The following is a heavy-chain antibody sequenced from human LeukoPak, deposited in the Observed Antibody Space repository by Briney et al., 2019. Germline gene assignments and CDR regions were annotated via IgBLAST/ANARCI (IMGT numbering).Heavy chain of an antibody. Sequence: PGGSLRLSCAVSGLSINYMSWVRPAPGQGLGWVSVIYGDGTTHYADSVKGRFTISRYSSKNTLYLQMTSLRDEDTAVFYCARVNRLTGTHYYYMDVWGKGTTVTVSS. D-gene: IGHD1-20*01. CDR1: GLSINY. J-gene: IGHJ6*03. V-gene: IGHV3-53*01. CDR3: ARVNRLTGTHYYYMDV. CDR2: IYGDGTT.